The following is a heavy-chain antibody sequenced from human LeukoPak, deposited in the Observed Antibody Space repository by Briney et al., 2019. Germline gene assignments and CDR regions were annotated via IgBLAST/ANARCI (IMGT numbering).Heavy chain of an antibody. CDR2: MNPNSGNT. Sequence: ASVKVSCKASGYTFTNYDISWVRQATGQGLEWMGWMNPNSGNTDFSQKCQRGVTMNRNLSLSTAYVELSAVRSEDTGVYYCARGRGYDFWSNYYYFDYGGQGILVSVSS. V-gene: IGHV1-8*01. J-gene: IGHJ4*02. CDR3: ARGRGYDFWSNYYYFDY. D-gene: IGHD3-3*01. CDR1: GYTFTNYD.